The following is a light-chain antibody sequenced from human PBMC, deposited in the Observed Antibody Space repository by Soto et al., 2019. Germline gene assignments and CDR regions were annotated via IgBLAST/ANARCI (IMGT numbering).Light chain of an antibody. Sequence: IVLTRSPATLSAYPGERAHLSLSVSESVLDYLAWFQQRPGQSPRLLIYGPATRATGIPGRFRGSGSGTEFTLTITRLQYADCAVFSCQQSTNWAAVTVGRGTRLEIK. V-gene: IGKV3-15*01. CDR2: GPA. J-gene: IGKJ5*01. CDR3: QQSTNWAAVT. CDR1: ESVLDY.